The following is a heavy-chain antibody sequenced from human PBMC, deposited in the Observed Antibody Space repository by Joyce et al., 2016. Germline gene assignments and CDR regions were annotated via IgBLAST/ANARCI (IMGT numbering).Heavy chain of an antibody. J-gene: IGHJ4*02. CDR1: GYTFHNYG. V-gene: IGHV1-18*01. D-gene: IGHD5-18*01. CDR3: ARVSNDVVDTPMVW. CDR2: SSAYNGMT. Sequence: QVQVVQSGAEVKRPGASVRVSCKASGYTFHNYGIGWVRQAPGQGLEWMGWSSAYNGMTKYAQRFQGRVTMTTQTVTSTAFLEVRSRRADDTAVYYCARVSNDVVDTPMVWWGRGTLVTVSS.